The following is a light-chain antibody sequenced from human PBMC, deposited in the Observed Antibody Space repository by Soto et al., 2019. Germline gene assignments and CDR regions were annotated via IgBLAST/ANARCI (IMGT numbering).Light chain of an antibody. CDR2: WAS. CDR3: QQYYSTFLT. V-gene: IGKV4-1*01. J-gene: IGKJ4*02. Sequence: DIVMTQSPDSLAVSLGERATINCKSSQSVLYSSNNKNYLAWYQQKPGQPPKLLIYWASTRESWVPDRFSGSGSGTDFTLTISSLQAEDVAVYYCQQYYSTFLTFGGGTKVEIK. CDR1: QSVLYSSNNKNY.